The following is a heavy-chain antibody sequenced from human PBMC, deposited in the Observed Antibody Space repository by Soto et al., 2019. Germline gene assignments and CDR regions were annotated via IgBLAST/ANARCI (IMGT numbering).Heavy chain of an antibody. V-gene: IGHV1-69*01. CDR3: ARGYSGYEFDC. CDR1: GDRFSGYG. J-gene: IGHJ4*02. CDR2: IIPILGTA. Sequence: QVQLVQSGAEVKKPGSSVKASCKASGDRFSGYGFSWVRQAPGQGLEWMGGIIPILGTADYAQKFQVSVTITADESTTTVYMVLSRLRSEDTAVYYCARGYSGYEFDCWGQGTLVTVSS. D-gene: IGHD5-12*01.